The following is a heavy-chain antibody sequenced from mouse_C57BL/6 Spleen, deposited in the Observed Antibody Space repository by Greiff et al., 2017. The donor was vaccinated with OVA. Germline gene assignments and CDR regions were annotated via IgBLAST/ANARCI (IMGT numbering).Heavy chain of an antibody. CDR2: IDPEDGDT. V-gene: IGHV14-1*01. Sequence: EVQLQQSGAELVRPGASVKLSCTASGFNIKDYYMHWVKQRPEQGLEWIGRIDPEDGDTEYAPKFQGKATMTADTSSNTAYLQLSSLTSEDTAVYYCTFITSKDYFDYWGQGTTLTVSS. J-gene: IGHJ2*01. CDR1: GFNIKDYY. D-gene: IGHD1-1*01. CDR3: TFITSKDYFDY.